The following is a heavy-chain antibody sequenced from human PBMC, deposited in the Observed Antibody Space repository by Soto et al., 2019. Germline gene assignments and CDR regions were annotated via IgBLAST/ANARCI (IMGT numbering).Heavy chain of an antibody. CDR3: SKYPSMVRGVINYFDY. V-gene: IGHV3-23*01. Sequence: GGSLRLSCAASGFTFSSYAMSWVRQAPGKGLEWVSAISGSGGSTYYADSVKGRFTISRDNSKNTLYLQMNSLRAEDTAVYYCSKYPSMVRGVINYFDYWGQGTLVTVSS. CDR1: GFTFSSYA. J-gene: IGHJ4*02. CDR2: ISGSGGST. D-gene: IGHD3-10*01.